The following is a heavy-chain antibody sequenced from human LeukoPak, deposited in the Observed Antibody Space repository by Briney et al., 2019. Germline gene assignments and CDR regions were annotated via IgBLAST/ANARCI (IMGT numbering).Heavy chain of an antibody. CDR1: GYSISSGYY. Sequence: SETLSLTCTVSGYSISSGYYWGWIRPPPGKGLEWIGSIYHSGSTYYNPSLKSRVTISVDTSKNQFSLKLSSVTAADTAVYYCARLGDGDLDYWGQGTLVTVSS. J-gene: IGHJ4*02. CDR2: IYHSGST. D-gene: IGHD3-16*01. V-gene: IGHV4-38-2*02. CDR3: ARLGDGDLDY.